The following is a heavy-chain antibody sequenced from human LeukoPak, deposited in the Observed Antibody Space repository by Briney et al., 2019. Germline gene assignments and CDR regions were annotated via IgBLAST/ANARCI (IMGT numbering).Heavy chain of an antibody. V-gene: IGHV3-11*04. CDR3: ARDFGSSWHPSAYYYYMDV. J-gene: IGHJ6*03. CDR1: GFIFTDYY. CDR2: ISSSGTTI. Sequence: PGRSLRLSCAASGFIFTDYYMTWIRQAPGKGLEWVSSISSSGTTIYYADSMKGRFSISRDNAENSLYLQMNSLRAEDTAVYYCARDFGSSWHPSAYYYYMDVWGKGTTVTVSS. D-gene: IGHD6-13*01.